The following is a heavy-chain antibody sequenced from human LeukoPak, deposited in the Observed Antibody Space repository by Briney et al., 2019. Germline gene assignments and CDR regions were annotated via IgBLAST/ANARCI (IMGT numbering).Heavy chain of an antibody. V-gene: IGHV3-23*01. D-gene: IGHD1-1*01. CDR2: IGGGGVET. Sequence: PGGSLRLSCAASGFTFSSYAMSWVRQAPGKGLEWVSSIGGGGVETYYADSVKGRFTISRDNSKDTLYLQMNSLRVEDTAVYYCAKDPPTTGTTFDNWGRGTLVTVSS. CDR1: GFTFSSYA. CDR3: AKDPPTTGTTFDN. J-gene: IGHJ4*02.